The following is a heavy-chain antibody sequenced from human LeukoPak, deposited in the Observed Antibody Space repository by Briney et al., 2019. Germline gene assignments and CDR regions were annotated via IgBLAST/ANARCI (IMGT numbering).Heavy chain of an antibody. V-gene: IGHV4-59*08. Sequence: SETLSLTCTVSGASISGWYWSWIRQPPGKGLEWIGYVYGSGYTNYNPSLKSRVTIPVDTSKNQFSLKLSSVTAADTAVYYCARGRLRRDGYRSGDLYYFDYWGQGTLVTVSS. CDR3: ARGRLRRDGYRSGDLYYFDY. J-gene: IGHJ4*02. CDR1: GASISGWY. CDR2: VYGSGYT. D-gene: IGHD5-24*01.